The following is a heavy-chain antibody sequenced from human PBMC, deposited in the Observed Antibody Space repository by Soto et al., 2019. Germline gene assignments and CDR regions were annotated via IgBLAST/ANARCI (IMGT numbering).Heavy chain of an antibody. CDR3: ARGWLRVTGTYDS. CDR1: GDSVNSGRYY. Sequence: QVQLQQSGPGLVKPSQTLSLTCTVSGDSVNSGRYYWHWIRQLPWKGLEWIGYIFYSGTTYYNPSLMIRVTISLDTSKNDLSLKLTSVTVADTAVYFCARGWLRVTGTYDSWGQGTLVTVSS. V-gene: IGHV4-31*03. CDR2: IFYSGTT. D-gene: IGHD1-1*01. J-gene: IGHJ4*02.